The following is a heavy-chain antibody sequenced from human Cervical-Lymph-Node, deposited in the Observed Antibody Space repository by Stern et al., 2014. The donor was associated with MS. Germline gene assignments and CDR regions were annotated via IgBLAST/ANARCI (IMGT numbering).Heavy chain of an antibody. Sequence: QVQLLQPGADVKKPGSSVKVTCKASGGTFSSNAISWLRQAPGQGLEWMGGIVPIFAKANYAQKFQGRVTITADEFTTTAYMELSSLRSEDTAVYYCARERGNSYGFDYWGQGTLVTVSS. CDR1: GGTFSSNA. D-gene: IGHD5-18*01. CDR2: IVPIFAKA. J-gene: IGHJ4*02. V-gene: IGHV1-69*01. CDR3: ARERGNSYGFDY.